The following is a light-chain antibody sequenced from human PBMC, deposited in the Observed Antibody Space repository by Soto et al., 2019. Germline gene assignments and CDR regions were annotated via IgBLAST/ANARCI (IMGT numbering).Light chain of an antibody. Sequence: DIEMTQSPSTLSASVGDRVTITCRASKSISTWLAWYQQKPGKAPKLLIYKASSLEGGVPSRFSGSGSGTEFTLTISSLQPDDFATYYCQQYNDYSLWTFGQGTKVEIK. CDR1: KSISTW. V-gene: IGKV1-5*03. CDR2: KAS. J-gene: IGKJ1*01. CDR3: QQYNDYSLWT.